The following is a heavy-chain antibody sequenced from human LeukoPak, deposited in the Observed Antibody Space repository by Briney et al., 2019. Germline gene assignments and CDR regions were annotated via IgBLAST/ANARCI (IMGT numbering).Heavy chain of an antibody. CDR1: GFIFSQYS. CDR2: IRSSSET. J-gene: IGHJ5*02. Sequence: GGSLRLSCAASGFIFSQYSMNWVRQAPGKGLEWVSHIRSSSETFYADSVKGRFTISRHNARNSLYLQMNNLRGEDTAIYYCARDAGNSGYGCDLWGQGTLVTVSS. V-gene: IGHV3-48*01. D-gene: IGHD5-12*01. CDR3: ARDAGNSGYGCDL.